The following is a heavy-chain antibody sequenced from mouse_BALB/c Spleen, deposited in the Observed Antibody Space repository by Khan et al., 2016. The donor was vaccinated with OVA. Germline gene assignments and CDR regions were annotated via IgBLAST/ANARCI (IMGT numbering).Heavy chain of an antibody. D-gene: IGHD2-1*01. Sequence: QIQLVQSGPELKKPGETVKISCKASGYTLTNYGMNWVKQAPGKGLKWMGWINTYTGEPTYAEDFKGRIACSLDTSASTAYLQIKNLNNEDTATFFCARSNGNYWFAYWGQGTLVTVSA. J-gene: IGHJ3*01. CDR2: INTYTGEP. CDR3: ARSNGNYWFAY. V-gene: IGHV9-3-1*01. CDR1: GYTLTNYG.